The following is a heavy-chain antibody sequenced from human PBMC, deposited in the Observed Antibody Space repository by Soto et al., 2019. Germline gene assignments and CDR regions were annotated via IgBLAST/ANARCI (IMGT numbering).Heavy chain of an antibody. J-gene: IGHJ5*02. V-gene: IGHV4-30-4*01. CDR1: GGSISSGDYY. CDR3: AREDYCGGDCPP. Sequence: SETLSLTCTVSGGSISSGDYYWSRIRQPPGKGLEWIGYIYYSGSTYYNPSLKSRVTISVDTSKNQFSLKLSSVTAADTAVYYCAREDYCGGDCPPWGQGTLVTVSS. D-gene: IGHD2-21*02. CDR2: IYYSGST.